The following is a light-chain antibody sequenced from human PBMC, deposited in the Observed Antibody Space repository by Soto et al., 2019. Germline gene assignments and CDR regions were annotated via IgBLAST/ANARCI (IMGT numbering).Light chain of an antibody. CDR1: SSDVGGYTY. V-gene: IGLV2-14*01. Sequence: QSALTQPASVSGSPGQSITMSCAGTSSDVGGYTYVSWYQQHPGKAPKLMIYDVSNRPSGVSNRFSGSKSGNTASLTISGLQAEDEADYYCTSYTSSSTPYVFGGGTQLTVL. J-gene: IGLJ7*01. CDR3: TSYTSSSTPYV. CDR2: DVS.